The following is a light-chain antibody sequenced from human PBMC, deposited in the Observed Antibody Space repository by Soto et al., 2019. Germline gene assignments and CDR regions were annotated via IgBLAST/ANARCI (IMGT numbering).Light chain of an antibody. V-gene: IGKV3D-20*01. Sequence: EIVLTQSPATLSLSPGERATLSCRASQSVSSYLAWYQQKPGLAPRLLIYGASSRATGIPDRFSGSGSGTDFTLTISRLEPEDVAVYYCQEYGSSPTFGGGTKVDIK. CDR1: QSVSSY. J-gene: IGKJ4*01. CDR3: QEYGSSPT. CDR2: GAS.